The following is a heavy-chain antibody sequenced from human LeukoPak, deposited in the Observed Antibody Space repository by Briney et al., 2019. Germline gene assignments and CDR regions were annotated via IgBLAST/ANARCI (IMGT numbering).Heavy chain of an antibody. CDR2: ISSYNDNT. CDR3: ARVFGNSGSYSRWLDP. J-gene: IGHJ5*02. D-gene: IGHD1-26*01. V-gene: IGHV1-18*01. CDR1: GYTFSNYG. Sequence: ASVKVSCKASGYTFSNYGISWVRQAPGQGLEWMGWISSYNDNTNYAQRLQGRVTMTTDTSTSTAYMELRSLRSDDTAVYYCARVFGNSGSYSRWLDPWGQGTLVTVSS.